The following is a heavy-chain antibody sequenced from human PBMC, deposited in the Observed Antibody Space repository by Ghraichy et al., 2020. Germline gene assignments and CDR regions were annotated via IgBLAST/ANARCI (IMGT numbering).Heavy chain of an antibody. V-gene: IGHV3-7*03. CDR3: SSGDTFDI. J-gene: IGHJ3*02. D-gene: IGHD3-10*01. CDR1: GFIFGSHW. CDR2: INQDSREK. Sequence: GGSLRLSCAASGFIFGSHWMTWVRQAPGKGLEWVANINQDSREKYYVHSVKGRFTISRDNARNSLYLQMNNLSAEDTAVYYCSSGDTFDIWGQGTMVTVSS.